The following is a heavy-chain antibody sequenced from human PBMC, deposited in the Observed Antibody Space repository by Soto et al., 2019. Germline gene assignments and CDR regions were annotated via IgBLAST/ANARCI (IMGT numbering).Heavy chain of an antibody. D-gene: IGHD3-22*01. CDR3: ARQLQNYYDSSGYQPPLLYFDY. CDR2: IYYSGST. Sequence: SETLSLTCTVSGGSISSGDYYWSWIRQPPGKGLEWIGYIYYSGSTYYNPSLKSRVTISVDTSKNQFSLKLSSVTAADTAVYYCARQLQNYYDSSGYQPPLLYFDYWGQGTLVTVSS. V-gene: IGHV4-30-4*01. J-gene: IGHJ4*02. CDR1: GGSISSGDYY.